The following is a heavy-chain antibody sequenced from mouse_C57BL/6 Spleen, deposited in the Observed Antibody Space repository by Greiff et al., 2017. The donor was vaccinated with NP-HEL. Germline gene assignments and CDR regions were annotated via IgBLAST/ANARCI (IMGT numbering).Heavy chain of an antibody. CDR2: IDPSDSET. V-gene: IGHV1-52*01. CDR1: GYTFTSYW. J-gene: IGHJ4*01. CDR3: ARGLRRGNYYAMDY. Sequence: VQLQQPGAELVRPGSSVKLSCKASGYTFTSYWKHWVKQRPIQGLEWIGNIDPSDSETHYNQKFKDKATLTVDKSSSTAYMQLSSLTSEDSAVYYCARGLRRGNYYAMDYWGQGTSVTVSS. D-gene: IGHD2-4*01.